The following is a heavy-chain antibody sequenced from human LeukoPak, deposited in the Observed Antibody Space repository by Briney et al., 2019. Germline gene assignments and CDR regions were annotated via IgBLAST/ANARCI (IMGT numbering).Heavy chain of an antibody. CDR2: ISSSGSTI. J-gene: IGHJ6*03. CDR3: ARDHYDSYYMDV. CDR1: GFTFSSYE. V-gene: IGHV3-48*03. D-gene: IGHD3-16*01. Sequence: GGSLRLSCAASGFTFSSYEMDWVRQAPGKGLEWVSYISSSGSTIYYADSVKGRFTISRDNAKNSLYLQMNSLRAEDTAVYYCARDHYDSYYMDVWGKGTTVTVSS.